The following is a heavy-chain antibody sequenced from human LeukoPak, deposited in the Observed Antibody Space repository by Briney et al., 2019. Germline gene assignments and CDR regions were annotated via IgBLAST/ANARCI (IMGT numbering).Heavy chain of an antibody. Sequence: GGSLRLSCAASGFTFSSYWMSWVRQAPGKGLEWVANIKQDGSEKYYVDSVKGRFTISRDNAKSSLYLQMNSLRAEDTAVYYCAREYGDYVFDYWGQGTLVTVSS. D-gene: IGHD4-17*01. CDR3: AREYGDYVFDY. J-gene: IGHJ4*02. CDR2: IKQDGSEK. V-gene: IGHV3-7*01. CDR1: GFTFSSYW.